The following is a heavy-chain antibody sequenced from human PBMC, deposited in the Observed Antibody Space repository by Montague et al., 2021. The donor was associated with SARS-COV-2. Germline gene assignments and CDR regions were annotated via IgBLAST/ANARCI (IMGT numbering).Heavy chain of an antibody. CDR1: GGSFSGYY. CDR2: INHSGST. D-gene: IGHD3-10*01. J-gene: IGHJ6*02. V-gene: IGHV4-34*01. CDR3: VSGRRILLWFGEVLSGGDYEGMDV. Sequence: SETLSLACAVYGGSFSGYYWSWIRQPPGKGLEWIGEINHSGSTNYNPSLKSRVTISVDTPKNQFSLKLSSVTAADAAVYYCVSGRRILLWFGEVLSGGDYEGMDVWGQGTTVTVSS.